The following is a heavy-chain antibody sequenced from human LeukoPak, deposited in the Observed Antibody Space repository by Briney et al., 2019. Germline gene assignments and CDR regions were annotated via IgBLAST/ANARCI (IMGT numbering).Heavy chain of an antibody. CDR1: GFSLSTSGMC. V-gene: IGHV2-70*11. CDR3: ARIQVVTAPYYYYYYMDV. J-gene: IGHJ6*03. CDR2: IDWDDDK. D-gene: IGHD2-21*02. Sequence: SGPTLVNPTQTLTPTCTFSGFSLSTSGMCVSWIRQPPGKALEWLARIDWDDDKYYSTSLKTRLTISKDTSKNQVVLTMTNMDPVDTATYYCARIQVVTAPYYYYYYMDVWGKGTTVTVSS.